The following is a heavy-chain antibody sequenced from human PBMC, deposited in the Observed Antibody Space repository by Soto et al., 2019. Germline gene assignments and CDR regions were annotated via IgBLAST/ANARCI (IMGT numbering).Heavy chain of an antibody. CDR2: IYWNDDK. V-gene: IGHV2-5*01. CDR3: THRHPQGSGVGGKSRYFDY. J-gene: IGHJ4*02. Sequence: SVPTLVNSIQTLALTCTFSGFSLTTTGVGVGWIRQPRGQALEWVALIYWNDDKRYSPSLKSRPSIPKDTAKNQVVLTMTVIGPVDTATYYCTHRHPQGSGVGGKSRYFDYWGQGILVTVSS. D-gene: IGHD1-26*01. CDR1: GFSLTTTGVG.